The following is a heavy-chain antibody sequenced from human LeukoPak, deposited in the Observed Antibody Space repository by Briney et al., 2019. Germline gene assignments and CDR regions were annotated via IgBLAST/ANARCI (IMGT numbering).Heavy chain of an antibody. CDR2: ISSNGGST. V-gene: IGHV3-64*01. J-gene: IGHJ4*02. CDR3: AKDVKGVLWFGESPRYFDY. Sequence: GGSLRLSCAASGFTFSSYAMHWVRQAPGKGLEYVSAISSNGGSTYYANSVKGRFTISRDNSKNTLYLQMGSLRAEDTAVYYCAKDVKGVLWFGESPRYFDYWGQGTLVTVSS. CDR1: GFTFSSYA. D-gene: IGHD3-10*01.